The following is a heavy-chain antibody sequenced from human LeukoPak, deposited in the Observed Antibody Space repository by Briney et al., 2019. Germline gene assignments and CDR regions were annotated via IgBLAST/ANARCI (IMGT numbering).Heavy chain of an antibody. Sequence: ASVKVSCKASGYTFTSYEINWVRQATGQGLEWMGWMNPNSGNTGYAQKFQGRVTITRNTSISTAYMELSSLRSEDTAVYYCARASPDPYYFDYWGQGTLVTVSS. CDR2: MNPNSGNT. CDR1: GYTFTSYE. J-gene: IGHJ4*02. V-gene: IGHV1-8*03. CDR3: ARASPDPYYFDY.